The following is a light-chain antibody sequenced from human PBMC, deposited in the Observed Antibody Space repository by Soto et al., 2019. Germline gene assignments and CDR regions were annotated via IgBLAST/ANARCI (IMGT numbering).Light chain of an antibody. CDR3: QQRYSTLFT. V-gene: IGKV1-9*01. Sequence: ILLTQSPSSLSASVGDRVTITCRASQGIDTSLAWYQQKPGKAPKLLIYAASNIQSGVPSRFSGSGSGTHFTLTISSLQPEDFATCYCQQRYSTLFTFGPGTKVDIK. CDR1: QGIDTS. CDR2: AAS. J-gene: IGKJ3*01.